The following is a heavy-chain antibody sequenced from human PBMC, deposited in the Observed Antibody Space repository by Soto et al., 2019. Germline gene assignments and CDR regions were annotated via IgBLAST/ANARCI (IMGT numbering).Heavy chain of an antibody. D-gene: IGHD3-10*01. Sequence: GGSLRLSCAASGFIFKTYWMHWVRQSPGKGLVWISRIYNDGTYSDYADSVRGRFTISRDNVNDTLYLQMNNLRAEDSGLYYCTGGPRPISTGTGAYWGQGTQVTVPQ. CDR1: GFIFKTYW. J-gene: IGHJ4*02. V-gene: IGHV3-74*01. CDR3: TGGPRPISTGTGAY. CDR2: IYNDGTYS.